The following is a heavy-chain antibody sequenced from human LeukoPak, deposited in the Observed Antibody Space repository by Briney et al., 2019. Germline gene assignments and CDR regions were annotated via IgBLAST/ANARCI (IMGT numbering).Heavy chain of an antibody. J-gene: IGHJ6*02. CDR3: ARDVDSGDYYYGMDV. CDR1: GYTFTGYY. CDR2: INPNSGGT. V-gene: IGHV1-2*02. D-gene: IGHD2-15*01. Sequence: ASVKVSCKASGYTFTGYYMHWVRQAPGQGLEWMGWINPNSGGTNYAQKFQGRVTMTRDTSISTAYMELSTLRSDDTAVYYCARDVDSGDYYYGMDVWGQGTTVTVSS.